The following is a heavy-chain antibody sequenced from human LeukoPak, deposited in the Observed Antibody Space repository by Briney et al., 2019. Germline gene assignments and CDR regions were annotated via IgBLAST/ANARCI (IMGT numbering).Heavy chain of an antibody. D-gene: IGHD5-18*01. V-gene: IGHV4-39*01. CDR3: ARFSYGFSLDY. Sequence: SETLSLTCTVSGGSISSSSYYWGWIRQPPGKGLEGIGSIYYSGSTYYNPSLKSRVTISVDTSKNQFSLKLSSVTAADTAVYYCARFSYGFSLDYWGQGTLVTVSS. CDR1: GGSISSSSYY. CDR2: IYYSGST. J-gene: IGHJ4*02.